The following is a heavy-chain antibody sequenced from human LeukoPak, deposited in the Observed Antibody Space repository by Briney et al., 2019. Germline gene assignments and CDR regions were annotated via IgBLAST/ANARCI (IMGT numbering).Heavy chain of an antibody. CDR3: ARAPLSDNYFDY. D-gene: IGHD2-21*02. V-gene: IGHV3-33*01. CDR1: GFTFSSYG. J-gene: IGHJ4*02. Sequence: PGRSLRLSCAASGFTFSSYGMHWVRQAPGKGLEWVAVIWYDGSNKYYADSVKGRFTISRDNSKNTLYLQMNSLRAEDTAVYYCARAPLSDNYFDYWGQGTLATVSS. CDR2: IWYDGSNK.